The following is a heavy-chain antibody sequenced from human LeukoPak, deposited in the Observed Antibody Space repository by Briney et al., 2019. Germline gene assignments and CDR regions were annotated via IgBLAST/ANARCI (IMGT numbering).Heavy chain of an antibody. CDR2: INTGNGNT. D-gene: IGHD4-17*01. CDR3: ARGTNYGDYFVGDAFDI. V-gene: IGHV1-3*04. Sequence: GASVKVSCKASGYTFTTYAIQWVRQAPGQGLEWMAWINTGNGNTKYSQRFQGRVTITRDKSASTAYMDLSSLRSEDTAVYYCARGTNYGDYFVGDAFDIWGQGTLVTVSS. CDR1: GYTFTTYA. J-gene: IGHJ3*02.